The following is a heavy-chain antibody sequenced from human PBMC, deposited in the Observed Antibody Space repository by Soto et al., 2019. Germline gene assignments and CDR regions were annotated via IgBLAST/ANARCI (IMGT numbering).Heavy chain of an antibody. Sequence: QVQLVQSGAEVKKPGSSVKVSCKASGGTFSSYAISWVRQAPGQGLEWMGGIIPIFGTANYAQKFQGRVTITADESTSTAYMELRSLRSEDTAVYYCARDGYCSGGSCFYFDYWGQGTLVTVSS. CDR2: IIPIFGTA. CDR1: GGTFSSYA. J-gene: IGHJ4*02. V-gene: IGHV1-69*01. D-gene: IGHD2-15*01. CDR3: ARDGYCSGGSCFYFDY.